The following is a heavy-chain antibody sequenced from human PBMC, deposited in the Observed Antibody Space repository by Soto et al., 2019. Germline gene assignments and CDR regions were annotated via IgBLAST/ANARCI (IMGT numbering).Heavy chain of an antibody. V-gene: IGHV3-15*01. CDR1: KVTAW. J-gene: IGHJ6*02. CDR3: GELDGSYFGMDV. D-gene: IGHD1-26*01. CDR2: IKSKADGETT. Sequence: EVQLVASGGGLVKSGGSLRLSCAASKVTAWMSWVRQAPGKGLEWVGRIKSKADGETTDYGAPVQGGFTISRDDSKDTVYLEMNSLKIEDTGVYSCGELDGSYFGMDVWGQGTTVTVSS.